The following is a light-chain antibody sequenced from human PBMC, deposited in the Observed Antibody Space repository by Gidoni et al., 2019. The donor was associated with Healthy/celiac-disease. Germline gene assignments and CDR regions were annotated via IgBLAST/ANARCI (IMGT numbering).Light chain of an antibody. CDR3: QQGYSFPWT. V-gene: IGKV1-12*01. Sequence: VQLTQSPSSVSASLGDRITITCRASQDISTWLAWYQQAPGKAPNLLIFAASTLQSGVPSRFSGSGSGTDFTLTISSLQPEDVAIYFCQQGYSFPWTFGQGTKVEVK. CDR1: QDISTW. J-gene: IGKJ1*01. CDR2: AAS.